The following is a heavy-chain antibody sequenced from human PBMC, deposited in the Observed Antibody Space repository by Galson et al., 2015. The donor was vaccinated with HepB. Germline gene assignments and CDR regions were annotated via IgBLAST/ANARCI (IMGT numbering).Heavy chain of an antibody. CDR2: ISYDGSNK. V-gene: IGHV3-30*04. Sequence: SLRLSCAASGFTFSSYAMHWVRQAPGKGLEWVAVISYDGSNKYYADSVKGRFTISRDNSKNTLYLQMNSLRAEDTAVYYCARVRSFGFWSGYYTGGFDYWGQGTLVTVSS. CDR3: ARVRSFGFWSGYYTGGFDY. J-gene: IGHJ4*02. CDR1: GFTFSSYA. D-gene: IGHD3-3*01.